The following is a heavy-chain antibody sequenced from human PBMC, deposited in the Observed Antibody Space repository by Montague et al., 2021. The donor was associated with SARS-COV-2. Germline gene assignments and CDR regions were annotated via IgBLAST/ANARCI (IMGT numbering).Heavy chain of an antibody. CDR1: GGSFSGYY. V-gene: IGHV4-34*01. D-gene: IGHD3-3*01. Sequence: SETLSLTCAVYGGSFSGYYWSWIRQPPGKGLEWIGEINHSGSTNYNPSLKSRVTISVDTSKNQLSLKLNSVTAADTAVYYCARGGVTIFGVVITGKGLFRYWGQGTLVTVSS. CDR3: ARGGVTIFGVVITGKGLFRY. CDR2: INHSGST. J-gene: IGHJ4*02.